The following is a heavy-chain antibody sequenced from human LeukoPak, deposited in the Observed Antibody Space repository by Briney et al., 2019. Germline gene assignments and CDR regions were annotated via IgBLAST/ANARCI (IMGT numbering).Heavy chain of an antibody. J-gene: IGHJ5*02. V-gene: IGHV1-18*01. CDR2: ISAYNGNT. CDR1: GYTFTSYG. CDR3: ARGSQALRGYSGYANWFDP. Sequence: ASVKVSCKASGYTFTSYGISWVRQAPGQGLGWMGWISAYNGNTNYAQKLQGRVTMTTDTSTSTAYMELRSLRSDDTAVYYCARGSQALRGYSGYANWFDPWGQGTLVTVSS. D-gene: IGHD5-12*01.